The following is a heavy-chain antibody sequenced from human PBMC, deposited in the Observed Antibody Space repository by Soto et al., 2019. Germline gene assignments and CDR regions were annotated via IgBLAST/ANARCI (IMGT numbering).Heavy chain of an antibody. D-gene: IGHD2-2*01. V-gene: IGHV1-69*12. J-gene: IGHJ6*02. CDR2: IIPIFGTA. CDR1: GGTFSSYA. CDR3: ATTIVLVPAAINYYYGMDV. Sequence: QVQLVQSGAEVKKPGSSVKVSCKASGGTFSSYAISWVRQAPGQGLEWMGGIIPIFGTANYAQKFQGRVTSTADESTSTAYLELSSLRSEDTAVYYCATTIVLVPAAINYYYGMDVWGQGTTVTVSS.